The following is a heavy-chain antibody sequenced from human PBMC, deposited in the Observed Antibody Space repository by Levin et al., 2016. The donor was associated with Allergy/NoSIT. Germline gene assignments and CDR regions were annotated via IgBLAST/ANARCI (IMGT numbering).Heavy chain of an antibody. CDR1: GFTFSRYW. D-gene: IGHD4-11*01. V-gene: IGHV3-74*01. Sequence: GESLKISCAASGFTFSRYWMHWVRQAPGKGLVWVSRISTDGSSTDYADSVRGRFTISRDNAKNTLYLQVNSLRPEDTAVYYCASDLLASNYDGDHWGQGTLVTVSS. CDR3: ASDLLASNYDGDH. CDR2: ISTDGSST. J-gene: IGHJ4*02.